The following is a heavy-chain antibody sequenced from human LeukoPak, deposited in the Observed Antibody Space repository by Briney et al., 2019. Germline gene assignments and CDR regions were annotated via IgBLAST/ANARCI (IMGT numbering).Heavy chain of an antibody. CDR2: IYTSGST. CDR3: AREGHDYYDSSGYYGRNWFDP. CDR1: GGSISSGSYY. D-gene: IGHD3-22*01. Sequence: SQTLSLTCTVSGGSISSGSYYWSWIRQPAGKGLEWIGRIYTSGSTNYNPSLKSRVTISVDTSKNQFSMKLSSVPAADTAVYYCAREGHDYYDSSGYYGRNWFDPWGQGTLVTVSS. J-gene: IGHJ5*02. V-gene: IGHV4-61*02.